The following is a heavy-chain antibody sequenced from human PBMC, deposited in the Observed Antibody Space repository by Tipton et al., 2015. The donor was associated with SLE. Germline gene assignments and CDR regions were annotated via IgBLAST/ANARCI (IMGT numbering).Heavy chain of an antibody. CDR2: IYYAGPI. J-gene: IGHJ4*02. Sequence: TLSLTCTVSGGSISTYYWSWIRQPPGKGLEWIGTIYYAGPIYYNPPLQSRVTISLDTSENQFSLSLRSVSAADTAVYYCARLRKPYTYGSGGYYFDYWGQGTLVTVSS. CDR3: ARLRKPYTYGSGGYYFDY. V-gene: IGHV4-39*07. CDR1: GGSISTYY. D-gene: IGHD3-10*01.